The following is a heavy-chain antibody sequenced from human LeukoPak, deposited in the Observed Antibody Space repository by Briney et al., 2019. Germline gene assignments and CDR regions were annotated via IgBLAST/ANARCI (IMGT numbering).Heavy chain of an antibody. Sequence: TGGSLRLSCAASGFTLSGYAMSRVRQGPGKGLEWVSAISVSGKTYHADSVKGRFTISRDSSKKTTYLQMNSLRAGDAAVYYCAKAPVTTCRGAYCNPFYYCRQGTLITVSS. D-gene: IGHD2-21*01. CDR1: GFTLSGYA. CDR2: ISVSGKT. V-gene: IGHV3-23*01. J-gene: IGHJ4*02. CDR3: AKAPVTTCRGAYCNPFYY.